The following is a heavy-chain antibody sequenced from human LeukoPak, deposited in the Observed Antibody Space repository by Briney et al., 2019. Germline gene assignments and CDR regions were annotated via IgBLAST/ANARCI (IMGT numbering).Heavy chain of an antibody. CDR3: ARARGGAFDI. Sequence: GGSLRLSCAASGFTFGEYWMHLVRQAPGKGLVWLSRIITDGSRTTYADSVKGRFTVSRDNAKNTQYLQMNSLRAEDTAVYYCARARGGAFDIWGQGTMVIVSS. V-gene: IGHV3-74*03. J-gene: IGHJ3*02. CDR2: IITDGSRT. D-gene: IGHD3-16*01. CDR1: GFTFGEYW.